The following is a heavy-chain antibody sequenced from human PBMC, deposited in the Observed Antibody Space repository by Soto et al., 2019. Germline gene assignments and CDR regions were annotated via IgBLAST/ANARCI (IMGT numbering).Heavy chain of an antibody. CDR3: AARDSVNFGSYYYYGMDV. CDR2: IIPIFGTA. CDR1: GGTFSSYA. Sequence: QVQLVQSGAEVKKPGSSVKVSCKASGGTFSSYAITWVRQAPGQGLEWMGGIIPIFGTANYAQKFQGRVTITADDATSTPFMELSSLRSEDTALYYCAARDSVNFGSYYYYGMDVWGQGTTVTVSS. D-gene: IGHD1-7*01. J-gene: IGHJ6*02. V-gene: IGHV1-69*12.